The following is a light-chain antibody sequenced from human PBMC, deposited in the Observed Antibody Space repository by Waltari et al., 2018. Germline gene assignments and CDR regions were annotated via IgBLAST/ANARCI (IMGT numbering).Light chain of an antibody. J-gene: IGLJ2*01. Sequence: QSVLTPPPSASGTPGQRVTLSWSGSRSSIGSNTVNWYQQLHGTAPKLLIYGKTRLPSGVPARFSGAKSVTSAFLAIIGLQFEDEADYYCAAWDDSLNVVVFGGGTKLTVL. CDR3: AAWDDSLNVVV. CDR1: RSSIGSNT. V-gene: IGLV1-44*01. CDR2: GKT.